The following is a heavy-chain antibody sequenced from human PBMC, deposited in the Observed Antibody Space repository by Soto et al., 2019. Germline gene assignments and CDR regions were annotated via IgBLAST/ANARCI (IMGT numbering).Heavy chain of an antibody. V-gene: IGHV3-23*01. Sequence: GGALRLSCAASAFTFSSYAMSWVRQAPGKGLEWVSAISGSGGSTYYADSVKGRFTISRDNSKNTLYLQMNSLRAEDTAVYYCAKDNDRGVINYFDYWGRGTLVTVSS. D-gene: IGHD3-10*02. CDR3: AKDNDRGVINYFDY. CDR1: AFTFSSYA. J-gene: IGHJ4*02. CDR2: ISGSGGST.